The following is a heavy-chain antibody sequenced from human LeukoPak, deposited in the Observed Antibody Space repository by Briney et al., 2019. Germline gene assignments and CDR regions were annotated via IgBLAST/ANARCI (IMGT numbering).Heavy chain of an antibody. CDR2: INPNHGDT. Sequence: ASVKVSCKASGYTFIGYYMHWVRQAPGQGLEWMGWINPNHGDTNYAQKFQDRVSMTRDTSISTAYMHLSRLRSDDTAVYYCARSPHILTGENFDYWGQGTLLTVSS. J-gene: IGHJ4*02. CDR1: GYTFIGYY. CDR3: ARSPHILTGENFDY. D-gene: IGHD3-9*01. V-gene: IGHV1-2*02.